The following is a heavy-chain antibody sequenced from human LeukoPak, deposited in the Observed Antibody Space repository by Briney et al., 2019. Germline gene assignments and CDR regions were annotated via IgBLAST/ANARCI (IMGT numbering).Heavy chain of an antibody. V-gene: IGHV1-2*02. J-gene: IGHJ4*02. D-gene: IGHD2-15*01. CDR3: ARRGLAASSDS. CDR1: GYSFTGYF. Sequence: ASVKVSCKASGYSFTGYFILWMRQASGQGLEWLGWINPRSGSTNYAPKFQGRVTSTRDTSINTVYLEVTSLRPDDTAIYYCARRGLAASSDSWGQGTLVTVSS. CDR2: INPRSGST.